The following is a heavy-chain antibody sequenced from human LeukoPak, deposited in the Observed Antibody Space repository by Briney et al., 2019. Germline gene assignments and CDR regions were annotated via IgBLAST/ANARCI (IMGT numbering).Heavy chain of an antibody. CDR1: GYSFTSYW. Sequence: GESLKISCQGSGYSFTSYWNGWVRQMPGKGLEWMGIIYPGDSDTRYSPSFQGQVTISADKSISTAYLQWSSLKASDTAMYYCARHTYYYDSSGYYYPSGHYGMDVWGQGTTVTASS. CDR2: IYPGDSDT. D-gene: IGHD3-22*01. CDR3: ARHTYYYDSSGYYYPSGHYGMDV. V-gene: IGHV5-51*01. J-gene: IGHJ6*02.